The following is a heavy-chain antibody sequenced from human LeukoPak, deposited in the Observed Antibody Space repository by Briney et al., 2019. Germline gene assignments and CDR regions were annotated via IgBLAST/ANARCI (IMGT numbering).Heavy chain of an antibody. V-gene: IGHV1-2*02. CDR1: GYTFTGYY. J-gene: IGHJ4*02. Sequence: ASVKVSCKASGYTFTGYYMHWVRQAPGQGLEWIGWINPNSGGTNYAQKFQGRVTMTRDTSISTAYMELSRLRSDDTAVYYCARDKGPAAMAHFDYWGQGTLVTVSS. CDR2: INPNSGGT. CDR3: ARDKGPAAMAHFDY. D-gene: IGHD2-2*01.